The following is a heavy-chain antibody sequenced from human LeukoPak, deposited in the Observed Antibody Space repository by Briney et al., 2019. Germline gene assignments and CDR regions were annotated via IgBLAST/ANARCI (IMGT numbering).Heavy chain of an antibody. D-gene: IGHD3-22*01. CDR2: INSSGSTI. J-gene: IGHJ6*02. CDR3: ARGPFYDSSGYPYYYYGMDV. V-gene: IGHV3-48*03. Sequence: GGYLRLSSAASGFTCSSYEMNWVRQAPGKGLEWVSYINSSGSTIYYADSVRGRFTISRDNAKNSLYLKMNSLRAEDTAVYYCARGPFYDSSGYPYYYYGMDVWGQGTTVTVSS. CDR1: GFTCSSYE.